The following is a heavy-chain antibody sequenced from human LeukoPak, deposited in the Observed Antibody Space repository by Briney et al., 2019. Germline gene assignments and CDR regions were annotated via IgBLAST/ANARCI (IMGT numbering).Heavy chain of an antibody. J-gene: IGHJ5*02. CDR2: INPNTGGT. CDR3: ARGDKQGNLLGPSGYFDP. V-gene: IGHV1-2*02. Sequence: ASVKVSCKASGYTFTSYDINWVRQAPGQGLEWMGWINPNTGGTNYAQNFHGRVSMTRDTSITTAYLELTRLTSDDTAVYYCARGDKQGNLLGPSGYFDPWGQGTPVTVSS. CDR1: GYTFTSYD. D-gene: IGHD5-18*01.